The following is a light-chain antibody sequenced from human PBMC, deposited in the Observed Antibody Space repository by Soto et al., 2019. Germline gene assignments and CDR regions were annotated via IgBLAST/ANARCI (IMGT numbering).Light chain of an antibody. J-gene: IGLJ1*01. V-gene: IGLV2-14*03. CDR2: DVS. CDR1: SSDVGGYGY. CDR3: SSYTSSSTYV. Sequence: QSVLTQPASVSGSPGQSIAISCTGTSSDVGGYGYVSWYQQHPGKAPKLMIYDVSNRPSGVSNRFSGSKSDNTASLTISGLQAEDEADYYCSSYTSSSTYVFGTGTKVTVL.